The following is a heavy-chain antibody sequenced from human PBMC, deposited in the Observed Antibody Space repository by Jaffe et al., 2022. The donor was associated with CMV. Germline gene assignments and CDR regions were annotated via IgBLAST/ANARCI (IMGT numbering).Heavy chain of an antibody. D-gene: IGHD3-22*01. CDR1: GFSLSTSGVG. J-gene: IGHJ6*02. CDR2: IYWNDDK. CDR3: AQILTYYYDSSGPLGGDYGMDV. Sequence: QITLKESGPTLVKPTQTLTLTCTFSGFSLSTSGVGVGWIRQPPGKALEWLALIYWNDDKRYSPSLKSRLTITKDTSKNQVVLTMTNMDPVDTATYYCAQILTYYYDSSGPLGGDYGMDVWGQGTTVTVSS. V-gene: IGHV2-5*01.